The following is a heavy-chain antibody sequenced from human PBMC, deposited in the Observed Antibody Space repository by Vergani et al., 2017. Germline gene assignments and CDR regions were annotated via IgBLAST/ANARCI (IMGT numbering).Heavy chain of an antibody. D-gene: IGHD4-23*01. V-gene: IGHV1-2*02. Sequence: QVQLVQSGAEVKKPGASVKVSCKASGYTFTGYYMHWVRQAPGQGLEWMGWINPNSGGTNYAQKIQGRVTMTRDTSSRTSYMELSRLRSDDTAVYYCARVTYGGNSAETTPIDYWGQGSLVTVSS. J-gene: IGHJ4*02. CDR1: GYTFTGYY. CDR3: ARVTYGGNSAETTPIDY. CDR2: INPNSGGT.